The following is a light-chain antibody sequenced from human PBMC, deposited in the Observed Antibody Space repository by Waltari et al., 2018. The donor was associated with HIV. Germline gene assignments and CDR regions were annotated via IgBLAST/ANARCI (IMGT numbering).Light chain of an antibody. CDR1: RSDVGNYAY. J-gene: IGLJ3*02. V-gene: IGLV2-8*01. CDR3: TSYGGRNNRVL. CDR2: EVN. Sequence: QSALTQPPSASGSPEQSVTISCTGTRSDVGNYAYVSWYQQHPGKAPKLLIYEVNKRPSGVRARFSGSKSGDTASRTVAGLQAEDEADYYCTSYGGRNNRVLFGGGTRLTVL.